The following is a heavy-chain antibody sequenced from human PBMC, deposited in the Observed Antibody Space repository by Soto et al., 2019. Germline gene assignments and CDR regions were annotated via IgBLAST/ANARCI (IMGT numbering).Heavy chain of an antibody. D-gene: IGHD2-2*01. V-gene: IGHV4-31*03. CDR3: AKSSTSANYFDY. Sequence: QVQLQESGPGLVKPSQTLSLTCTVSGGSISTGGYYWSWIRQHPGKGLEWIGYIYYSGSTYYNPSLKSRVAISVDTSKNQFSLKLSSVTAADTAVYYCAKSSTSANYFDYWGQGTLVTVSS. CDR1: GGSISTGGYY. CDR2: IYYSGST. J-gene: IGHJ4*02.